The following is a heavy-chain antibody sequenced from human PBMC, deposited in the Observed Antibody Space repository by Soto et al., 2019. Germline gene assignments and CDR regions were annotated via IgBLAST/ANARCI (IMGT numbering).Heavy chain of an antibody. CDR3: ARPVDTAMVPAGEDAFDI. V-gene: IGHV1-8*01. CDR1: GYTFTSYD. CDR2: MNPNSGNT. Sequence: QVQLVQSGAEVKKPGASVKVSCKASGYTFTSYDINWVRQATGQGLEWMGWMNPNSGNTGYAQKFQGRVTMTRNTSISTAYMELSSLRSEDTAVYYCARPVDTAMVPAGEDAFDIWGQRTMVTVSS. D-gene: IGHD5-18*01. J-gene: IGHJ3*02.